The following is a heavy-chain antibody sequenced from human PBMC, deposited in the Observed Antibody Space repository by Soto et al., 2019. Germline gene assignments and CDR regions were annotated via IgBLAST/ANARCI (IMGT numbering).Heavy chain of an antibody. CDR3: ARCGLRFLEWLSVGRYGMAV. J-gene: IGHJ6*02. D-gene: IGHD3-3*01. Sequence: QVQLVESGGGVVQPGSSLRLSCEASGFTFSSYGMNWARQAPAKGLEWLAVIWYDGSNKYYADSVKGRFTISRDNSKNTLYLQMNSLRAEDTAVYYCARCGLRFLEWLSVGRYGMAVWGQGTTVTVSS. CDR2: IWYDGSNK. V-gene: IGHV3-33*01. CDR1: GFTFSSYG.